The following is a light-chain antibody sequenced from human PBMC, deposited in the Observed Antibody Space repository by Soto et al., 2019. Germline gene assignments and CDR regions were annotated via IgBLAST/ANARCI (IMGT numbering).Light chain of an antibody. Sequence: QSALTQPASVSGSPGQSITISCTGTSSDVGSYNLVSWYQQHPGKAPKLMIYEGSKRPSGASNRFSGSKSGNTASLTISGLQAEDEADYYCCSYAGSSTHAVFGGGTQLTVL. J-gene: IGLJ7*01. CDR3: CSYAGSSTHAV. CDR2: EGS. CDR1: SSDVGSYNL. V-gene: IGLV2-23*01.